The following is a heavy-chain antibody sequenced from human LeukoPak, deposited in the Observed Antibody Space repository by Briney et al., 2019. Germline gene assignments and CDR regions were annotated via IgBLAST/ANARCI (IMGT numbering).Heavy chain of an antibody. CDR3: ARGRRLSSWQSYYYMDV. CDR2: IYYSGST. V-gene: IGHV4-39*07. D-gene: IGHD6-13*01. CDR1: GGSISSSSYY. Sequence: SETLSLTCTVSGGSISSSSYYWGWIRQPPGKGLEWIGSIYYSGSTYYNPSLKSRVTISVDTSKNQFSLKLSSVTAADTAVYYCARGRRLSSWQSYYYMDVWGKGTTVTVSS. J-gene: IGHJ6*03.